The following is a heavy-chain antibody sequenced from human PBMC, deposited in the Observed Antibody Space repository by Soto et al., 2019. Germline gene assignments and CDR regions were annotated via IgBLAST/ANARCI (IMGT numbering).Heavy chain of an antibody. CDR3: ARQITAAGRGWFDP. J-gene: IGHJ5*02. D-gene: IGHD6-13*01. Sequence: GEPLKMSCKGSGYSFTSYWIGWVRQMPGKGLEWMGIIYPGDSDTRYSPSFQGQVTISADKSISTAYLQWSSLKASDTAMYYCARQITAAGRGWFDPWGQGTLVTVSS. CDR1: GYSFTSYW. CDR2: IYPGDSDT. V-gene: IGHV5-51*01.